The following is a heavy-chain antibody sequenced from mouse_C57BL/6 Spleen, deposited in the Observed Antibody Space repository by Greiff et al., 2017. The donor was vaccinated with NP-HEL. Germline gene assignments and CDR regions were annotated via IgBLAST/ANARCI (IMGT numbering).Heavy chain of an antibody. V-gene: IGHV5-17*01. CDR1: GFTFSDYG. Sequence: EVKLMESGGGLVKPGGSLKLSCAASGFTFSDYGMHWVRQAPEKGLEWVAYISSGSSTIYYADTVKGRFTISRDNAKNTLFLQMTSLRSEDTAMYYCARLFSMFAYWGQGTLVTVSA. CDR2: ISSGSSTI. D-gene: IGHD2-3*01. CDR3: ARLFSMFAY. J-gene: IGHJ3*01.